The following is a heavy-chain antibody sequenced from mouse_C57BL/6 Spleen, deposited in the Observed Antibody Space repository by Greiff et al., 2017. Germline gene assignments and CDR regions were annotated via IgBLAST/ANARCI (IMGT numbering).Heavy chain of an antibody. D-gene: IGHD1-1*01. CDR3: ATSGYEGYFDY. CDR1: GYTFTSYG. J-gene: IGHJ2*01. CDR2: IYPRSGNT. V-gene: IGHV1-81*01. Sequence: QVQLQQSGAELARPGASVKLSCKASGYTFTSYGISWVKQRTGQGLEWIGEIYPRSGNTYYNEKFKGKATLTADKSSSTAYMELRSLTSEDSAVYFCATSGYEGYFDYWGQGTTLTVSS.